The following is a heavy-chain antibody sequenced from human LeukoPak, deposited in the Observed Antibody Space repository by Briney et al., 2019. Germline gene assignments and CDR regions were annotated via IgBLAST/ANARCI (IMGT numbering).Heavy chain of an antibody. V-gene: IGHV1-18*01. CDR3: ARVLTGYYRADY. CDR1: GYTFSNYS. CDR2: ISAYNGNT. J-gene: IGHJ4*02. Sequence: ASVKVSCKASGYTFSNYSFSWVRQAPGQGLEWMGWISAYNGNTNYAQKLQGRVTMTRDTPTSTAYLELRSLRSDDTAVYYCARVLTGYYRADYWGQGTLVTVSS. D-gene: IGHD3-9*01.